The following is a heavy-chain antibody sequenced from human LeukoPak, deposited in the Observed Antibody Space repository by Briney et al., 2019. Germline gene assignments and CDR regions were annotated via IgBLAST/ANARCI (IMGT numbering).Heavy chain of an antibody. CDR3: AKANGYYSD. J-gene: IGHJ4*02. D-gene: IGHD3-22*01. CDR1: GFTFGNYG. V-gene: IGHV3-23*01. CDR2: IRGNGDTT. Sequence: GGSLRLSCAAFGFTFGNYGMNWVRQAPGKGLEWVAGIRGNGDTTYYADSVKGRFTISRDNPKNTLSLHLSSLRAEDTAVYYCAKANGYYSDWGQGTLVTVSS.